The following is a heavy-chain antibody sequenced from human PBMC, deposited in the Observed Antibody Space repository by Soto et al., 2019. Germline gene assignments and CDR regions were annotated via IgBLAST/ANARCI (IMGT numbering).Heavy chain of an antibody. D-gene: IGHD3-10*01. CDR3: ARDRTRGQHHFDY. CDR2: IYYSGST. Sequence: PSETLSLTCTVSGGSISSGGYYWSWIRQHPGKGLEWIGYIYYSGSTYYNPSLKSRVTISVDTSKNQFSLKLSSVTAADTAVYYCARDRTRGQHHFDYWGQGTLVTVSS. CDR1: GGSISSGGYY. J-gene: IGHJ4*02. V-gene: IGHV4-31*03.